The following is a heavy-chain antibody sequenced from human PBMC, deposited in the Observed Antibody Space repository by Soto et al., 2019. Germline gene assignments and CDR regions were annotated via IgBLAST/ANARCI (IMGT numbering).Heavy chain of an antibody. V-gene: IGHV3-64*01. CDR2: ITSNGGNT. CDR3: ARRSAFGYGMDV. Sequence: GGSLRLSCAASGFTFSSYAMHWVRQAPWKGLEYVSVITSNGGNTDYASSVKGRFTISRDNSKNTLYLQMGSLRAEDMAVYYCARRSAFGYGMDVWGQGTTVTVSS. CDR1: GFTFSSYA. J-gene: IGHJ6*02. D-gene: IGHD3-3*02.